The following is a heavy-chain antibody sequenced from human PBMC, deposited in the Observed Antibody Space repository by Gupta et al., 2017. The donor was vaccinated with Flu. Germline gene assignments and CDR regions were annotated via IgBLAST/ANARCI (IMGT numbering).Heavy chain of an antibody. Sequence: QLLHSGAEVKERGASVKVSCEASGYNVDNSGISWVRQAPGQGLEWVGWISTYNGNTNYAQMFQGRVTVTTDTSTSTAYMELRSLRTDDTAVYYCAKTYAYSGSHYDDWGQGTLVTVSS. CDR1: GYNVDNSG. J-gene: IGHJ4*02. V-gene: IGHV1-18*01. CDR2: ISTYNGNT. D-gene: IGHD1-26*01. CDR3: AKTYAYSGSHYDD.